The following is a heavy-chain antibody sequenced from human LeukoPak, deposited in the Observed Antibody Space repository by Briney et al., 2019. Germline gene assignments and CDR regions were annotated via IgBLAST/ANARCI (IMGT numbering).Heavy chain of an antibody. V-gene: IGHV4-59*01. J-gene: IGHJ6*03. CDR3: ARDERSRYYYMDV. CDR2: IYYSGST. Sequence: SETLSLTXTVSGGSISSYYWSWIRQPPGKGLEWIGYIYYSGSTKYNPSLKSRVTISVDTSKNQFSLKLSSVTAADTAVYYCARDERSRYYYMDVWGKGTTVTVSS. CDR1: GGSISSYY.